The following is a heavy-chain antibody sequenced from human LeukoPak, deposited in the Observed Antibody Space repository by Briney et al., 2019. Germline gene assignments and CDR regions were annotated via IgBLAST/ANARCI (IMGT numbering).Heavy chain of an antibody. CDR2: ISYDGSNK. V-gene: IGHV3-30*19. CDR1: GFTFSSYG. J-gene: IGHJ4*02. CDR3: ARPNDYGDYWEVYYFDY. D-gene: IGHD4-17*01. Sequence: GGSLRLSCAASGFTFSSYGMHWVRQAPGKGLEWVAVISYDGSNKYYADSVKGRFTISRDNSKNTLYLQMNSLRAEDTAVYYCARPNDYGDYWEVYYFDYWGQGTLVTVSS.